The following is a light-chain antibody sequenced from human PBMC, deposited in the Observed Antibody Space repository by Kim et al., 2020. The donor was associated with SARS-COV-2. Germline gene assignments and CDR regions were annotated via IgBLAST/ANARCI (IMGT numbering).Light chain of an antibody. CDR3: QQSFTPPLLT. V-gene: IGKV1-39*01. Sequence: DIQMTQSPSSLSASVGDRVTITCRASQRISSYLNWYQQQPGKAPRLLIYAASSLQSGVPSRFSGSGSGTDLTLTINSLQPEDFATYYRQQSFTPPLLTFGGGTKVDIK. CDR1: QRISSY. J-gene: IGKJ4*01. CDR2: AAS.